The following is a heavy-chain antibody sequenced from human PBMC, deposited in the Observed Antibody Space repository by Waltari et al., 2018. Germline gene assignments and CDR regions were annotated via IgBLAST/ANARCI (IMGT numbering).Heavy chain of an antibody. CDR2: IHHEINSETT. J-gene: IGHJ4*02. V-gene: IGHV3-48*04. D-gene: IGHD1-26*01. CDR1: GFTFRTYS. CDR3: VRDFKWTFDH. Sequence: EVQLVESGGGLVQPGGSLRLSCATSGFTFRTYSMNWVRQAPGKGLEWISYIHHEINSETTSYADSVKGRFTISRDNAKNSLYLQMNSLAAADTAMYFCVRDFKWTFDHWGQGTPVTVAS.